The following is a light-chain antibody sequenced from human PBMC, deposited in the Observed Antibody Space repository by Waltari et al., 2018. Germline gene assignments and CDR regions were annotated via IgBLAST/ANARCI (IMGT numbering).Light chain of an antibody. Sequence: EIVLTQSTGTLSLSPGESATLSCWASQSVGGTLAWYQQRPGQAPRLLIYGTSSRATGIPDRFSGSGSGTVFSLSISRLEPEDSAVYYCQKYVRLPVTFGQGTKVEIK. CDR3: QKYVRLPVT. J-gene: IGKJ1*01. CDR1: QSVGGT. V-gene: IGKV3-20*01. CDR2: GTS.